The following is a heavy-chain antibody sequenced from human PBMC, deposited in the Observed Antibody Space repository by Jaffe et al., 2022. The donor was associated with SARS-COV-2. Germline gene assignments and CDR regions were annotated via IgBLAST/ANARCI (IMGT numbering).Heavy chain of an antibody. CDR1: GYTLRNYG. D-gene: IGHD3-22*01. CDR2: ISAYNGNT. Sequence: QVQLVQSGAEIKKPGASVKVSCKASGYTLRNYGINWVRQAPRQGLEWMGWISAYNGNTNYAQKFQGRVIMTTDTSTRTAYMELRSLRSDDTAVYYCATAPHGMYFYDISGPVADAFDVWGHGTMVTVSS. J-gene: IGHJ3*01. V-gene: IGHV1-18*01. CDR3: ATAPHGMYFYDISGPVADAFDV.